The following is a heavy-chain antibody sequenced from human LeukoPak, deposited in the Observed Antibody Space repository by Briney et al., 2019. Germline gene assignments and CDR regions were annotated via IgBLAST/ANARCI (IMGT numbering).Heavy chain of an antibody. V-gene: IGHV1-8*01. CDR1: GYTFTSYD. CDR3: ARGSRSDGYNFFDY. Sequence: ASVKVSCKASGYTFTSYDINWVRQATGQGLEWMGWMNPNSGNTGYAQKFQGRVTMTRNTSISTAYMELSSVTAADTAVYYCARGSRSDGYNFFDYWGQGTLVTVSS. D-gene: IGHD5-12*01. CDR2: MNPNSGNT. J-gene: IGHJ4*02.